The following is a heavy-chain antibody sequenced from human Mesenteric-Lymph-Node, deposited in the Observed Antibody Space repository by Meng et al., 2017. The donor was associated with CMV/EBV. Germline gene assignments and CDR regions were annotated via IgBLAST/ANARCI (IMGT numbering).Heavy chain of an antibody. CDR1: GFIFSSYG. CDR3: AKDQGSNSYYPGRYYFDY. J-gene: IGHJ4*02. D-gene: IGHD1-26*01. V-gene: IGHV3-30*02. Sequence: GGSLRLSCAASGFIFSSYGIHWVRQAPGRGLEWVAFIRYDESNEYYADSVKGRFTISRDNSENTLYLQMNSLRAEDTAFYYCAKDQGSNSYYPGRYYFDYWGQETLVTVSS. CDR2: IRYDESNE.